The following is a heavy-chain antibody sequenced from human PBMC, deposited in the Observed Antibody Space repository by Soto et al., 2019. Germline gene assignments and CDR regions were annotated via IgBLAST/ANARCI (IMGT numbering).Heavy chain of an antibody. Sequence: QVQLQQWGAGLLKPSETLSLTCAVYGGSFSGYYWSWIRQPPGKGLEWIGEINHSGSTNYNPSLKSRVTISVDTSKNPFSLKLSSVTAADTAVYYCARGARADVDIVATYHFDYWGQGTLVTVSS. D-gene: IGHD5-12*01. CDR3: ARGARADVDIVATYHFDY. CDR2: INHSGST. V-gene: IGHV4-34*01. J-gene: IGHJ4*02. CDR1: GGSFSGYY.